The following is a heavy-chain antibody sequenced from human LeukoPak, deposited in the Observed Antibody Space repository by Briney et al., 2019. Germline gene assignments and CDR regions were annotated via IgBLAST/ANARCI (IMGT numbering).Heavy chain of an antibody. J-gene: IGHJ6*04. CDR3: AELGITMIGGV. CDR1: GFTFRDYS. D-gene: IGHD3-10*02. V-gene: IGHV3-30*02. Sequence: GGSLRLSCAASGFTFRDYSIHWLRQAPGKGLNWVAFIRYDGNNKYYADSVKGRFTISRDNSKNSLYLQMNSLRAEDTAVYYCAELGITMIGGVWGKGTTVTISS. CDR2: IRYDGNNK.